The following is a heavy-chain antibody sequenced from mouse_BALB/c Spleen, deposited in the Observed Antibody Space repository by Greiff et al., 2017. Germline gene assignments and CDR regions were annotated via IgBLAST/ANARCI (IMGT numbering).Heavy chain of an antibody. D-gene: IGHD2-1*01. J-gene: IGHJ1*01. Sequence: VHLVESGPGLVAPSQSLSITCTVSGFSFTSYGVYWVRQPPGKGLEWLGVIWAGGSTNYNSALMSRLSISKDNSKSQVFLKMNSLQTDDTAMYYCARSGNYPNWYFDVWGAGTTVTVSS. CDR2: IWAGGST. CDR1: GFSFTSYG. V-gene: IGHV2-9*02. CDR3: ARSGNYPNWYFDV.